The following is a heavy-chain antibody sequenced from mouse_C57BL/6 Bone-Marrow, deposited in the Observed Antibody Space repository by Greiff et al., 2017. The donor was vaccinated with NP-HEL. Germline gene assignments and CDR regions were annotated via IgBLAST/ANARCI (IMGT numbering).Heavy chain of an antibody. CDR2: IHPSSGST. CDR3: ARDDYDGLED. CDR1: GYTFTSYW. V-gene: IGHV1-64*01. J-gene: IGHJ2*01. Sequence: QVQLQQPGAELVKPGASVKLSCKASGYTFTSYWMHWVKQRPGQGLEWIGMIHPSSGSTNYNEKFKSKATLTVDKSSSTAYMQLSSLTSEDSAVYACARDDYDGLEDWGQGTTLTVSS. D-gene: IGHD2-4*01.